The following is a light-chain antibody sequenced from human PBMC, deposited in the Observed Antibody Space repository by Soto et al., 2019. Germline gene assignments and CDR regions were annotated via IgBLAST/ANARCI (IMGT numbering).Light chain of an antibody. CDR3: QQYDDWLRLT. CDR2: GAS. J-gene: IGKJ4*01. CDR1: QSVNIY. Sequence: EIVMTQSPATLSVSPGERATLSCRASQSVNIYLAWYQQQPGQAPRLLIFGASYSATGIPARFSGSGSGTEFYLTISSLQSADFAVYFCQQYDDWLRLTFGGGTKVEIK. V-gene: IGKV3D-15*01.